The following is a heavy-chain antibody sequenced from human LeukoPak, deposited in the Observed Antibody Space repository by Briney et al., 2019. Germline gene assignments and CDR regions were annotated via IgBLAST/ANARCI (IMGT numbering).Heavy chain of an antibody. CDR1: GASVSSGGYY. J-gene: IGHJ4*02. Sequence: PSETLSLTCTVSGASVSSGGYYWSWIRQPPGKGLEWIGYIYYSGSTNFNPSLKSRVTISVHTPKNQFSLKVSSVTAADTAVYYCARRGGSGRSFDYWGQGTLVTVSS. D-gene: IGHD3-10*01. CDR2: IYYSGST. CDR3: ARRGGSGRSFDY. V-gene: IGHV4-61*08.